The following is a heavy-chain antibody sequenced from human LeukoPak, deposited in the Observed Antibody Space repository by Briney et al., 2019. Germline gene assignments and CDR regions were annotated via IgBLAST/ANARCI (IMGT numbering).Heavy chain of an antibody. Sequence: ASVKVSCKASGGTFSSYAISWMRHAPGQGLEWMGWINPNNGATNFAAKFQGRVTMTRNTSMSTAYMELSSLRSGDTAVYYCSRVDYRSRDKMRFDPWGQGTLVTVSS. CDR2: INPNNGAT. D-gene: IGHD3-16*01. J-gene: IGHJ5*02. CDR1: GGTFSSYA. CDR3: SRVDYRSRDKMRFDP. V-gene: IGHV1-2*02.